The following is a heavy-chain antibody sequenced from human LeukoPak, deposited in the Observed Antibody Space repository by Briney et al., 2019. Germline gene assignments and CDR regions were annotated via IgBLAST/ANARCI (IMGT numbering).Heavy chain of an antibody. D-gene: IGHD6-13*01. CDR3: ARGTLAAAAYAFDI. CDR2: INPNSGGT. J-gene: IGHJ3*02. V-gene: IGHV1-2*02. CDR1: GYTFTGYY. Sequence: ASVKVSCKASGYTFTGYYMHWVRQAPGQGLEWMGWINPNSGGTNYAQKFQGRVTMTRDTSISTAYMELSSLRSEDTAVYYCARGTLAAAAYAFDIWGQGTMVTVSS.